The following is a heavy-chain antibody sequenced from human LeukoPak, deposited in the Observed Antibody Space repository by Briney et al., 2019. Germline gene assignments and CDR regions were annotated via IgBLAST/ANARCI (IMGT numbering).Heavy chain of an antibody. CDR1: GGSISSYY. V-gene: IGHV4-4*07. J-gene: IGHJ4*02. CDR2: IYTSGST. Sequence: SETLPLTCTVSGGSISSYYWSWIRQPAGKGLEWIGRIYTSGSTNYNASLKSRVSMSVDTSKNQFSLKLSSVTAADTAVFYCARENSGSYREFDYRGQGTLVTVSS. D-gene: IGHD1-26*01. CDR3: ARENSGSYREFDY.